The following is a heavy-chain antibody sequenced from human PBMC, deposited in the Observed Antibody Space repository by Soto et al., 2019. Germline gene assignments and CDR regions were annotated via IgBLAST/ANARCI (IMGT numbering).Heavy chain of an antibody. CDR1: GFTFSSYG. CDR3: AKAVLWFGEETDAFDI. Sequence: QVQLVESGGGVVQPGRSLRLSCAASGFTFSSYGMHWVRQAPGKGLECVAVISYDGSNKYYADSVKGRFTISRDNSKNTLYLQMNSLRAEDTAVYYCAKAVLWFGEETDAFDIWGQGTMVTVSS. J-gene: IGHJ3*02. V-gene: IGHV3-30*18. CDR2: ISYDGSNK. D-gene: IGHD3-10*01.